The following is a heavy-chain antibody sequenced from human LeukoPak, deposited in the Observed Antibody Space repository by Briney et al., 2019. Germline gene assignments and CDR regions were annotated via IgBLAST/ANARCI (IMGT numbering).Heavy chain of an antibody. CDR3: ARDLGSNYEGNDY. V-gene: IGHV3-21*01. Sequence: PGGPLRLSCAVSGFTFSSHSMNWVRQAPGKGLEWVSSISSSSSYIYYADSLKGRFTISRDNAKNSLYLQMNSLRAEDTAVYYCARDLGSNYEGNDYWGQGTLVSVSS. D-gene: IGHD3-10*01. CDR2: ISSSSSYI. CDR1: GFTFSSHS. J-gene: IGHJ4*02.